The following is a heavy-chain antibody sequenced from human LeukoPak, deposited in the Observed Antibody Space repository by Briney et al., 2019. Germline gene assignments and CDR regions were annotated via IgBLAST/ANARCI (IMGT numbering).Heavy chain of an antibody. CDR2: IKQDGSEK. CDR1: GFTFSSYW. V-gene: IGHV3-7*01. J-gene: IGHJ4*02. CDR3: VNSQWLLLDYFDS. D-gene: IGHD6-19*01. Sequence: GGSLRLSCAASGFTFSSYWMSWVRQAPGKGLEWVANIKQDGSEKYYVDSVNGRFTISRDNSKNSRYLQMNSLRPDDTAVYYCVNSQWLLLDYFDSWGQGTLVTVSS.